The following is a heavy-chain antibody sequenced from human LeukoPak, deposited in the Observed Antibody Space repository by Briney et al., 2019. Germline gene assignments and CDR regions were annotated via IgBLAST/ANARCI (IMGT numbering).Heavy chain of an antibody. CDR3: ATDPTRSYDALNY. Sequence: GRSLRLSCAASGFTFSSYTLHWVRQAPGKGLEWVALISYDGSNKYYADSVKGRFTISRDNSKNPLYLQMNSLKPEDTAVYYCATDPTRSYDALNYWGQGTLVTVSS. CDR2: ISYDGSNK. CDR1: GFTFSSYT. D-gene: IGHD3-22*01. V-gene: IGHV3-30-3*01. J-gene: IGHJ4*02.